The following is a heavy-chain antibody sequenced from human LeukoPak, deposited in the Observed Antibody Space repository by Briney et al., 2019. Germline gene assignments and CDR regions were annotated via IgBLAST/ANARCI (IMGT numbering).Heavy chain of an antibody. CDR1: GGTFSSYA. J-gene: IGHJ5*02. Sequence: HRASVKVSCKASGGTFSSYAISWVRQAPGQGLEWMGGIIPIFGRANYAQKFQGRVTITTDESTSTAYMEMSSLRYEETAVYYCARVEVSSSSWPGTAFDPWGQGTLVTVSS. CDR3: ARVEVSSSSWPGTAFDP. D-gene: IGHD6-13*01. V-gene: IGHV1-69*05. CDR2: IIPIFGRA.